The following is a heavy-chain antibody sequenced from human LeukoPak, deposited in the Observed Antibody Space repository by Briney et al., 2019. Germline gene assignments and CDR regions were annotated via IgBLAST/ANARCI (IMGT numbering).Heavy chain of an antibody. D-gene: IGHD3-22*01. J-gene: IGHJ4*02. CDR3: ARGGSYFDISGYYLY. CDR1: GFTVGSNT. CDR2: IYSGGST. Sequence: GGSLRLSCAASGFTVGSNTMSWVRQAPGKGLEWVSIIYSGGSTSYADPVKGRFTISRDNSKNTLYLQMNSLRTEDTAVYYCARGGSYFDISGYYLYWGQGTLVTVSS. V-gene: IGHV3-66*01.